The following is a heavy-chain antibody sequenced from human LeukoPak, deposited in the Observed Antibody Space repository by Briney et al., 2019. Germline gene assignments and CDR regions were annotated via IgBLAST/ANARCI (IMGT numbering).Heavy chain of an antibody. Sequence: PSETLSLTCAVYGGSFNGYYWSWIRQPPGKGLEWIGEINHSGSTNYNPSLKSRVTISADTSKIQFSLKVTSVTAADTALYYCARGYFGSSRNFYYYYMDVWGKGTTVTVSS. J-gene: IGHJ6*03. CDR2: INHSGST. V-gene: IGHV4-34*01. CDR1: GGSFNGYY. D-gene: IGHD6-6*01. CDR3: ARGYFGSSRNFYYYYMDV.